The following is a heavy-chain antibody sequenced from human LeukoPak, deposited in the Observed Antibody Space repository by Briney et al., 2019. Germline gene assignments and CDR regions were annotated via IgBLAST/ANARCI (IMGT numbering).Heavy chain of an antibody. CDR1: GGSISSYY. CDR3: AGDDTGGFGWFDP. V-gene: IGHV4-59*12. J-gene: IGHJ5*02. CDR2: IYYSGST. Sequence: PSETLSLTCTVSGGSISSYYWSWIRQPPGKGLEWIGYIYYSGSTNYNPSLKSRVTISVDTSKNQFSLKLSSVTAADTAVYYCAGDDTGGFGWFDPWGQGTLVTVSS. D-gene: IGHD3-10*01.